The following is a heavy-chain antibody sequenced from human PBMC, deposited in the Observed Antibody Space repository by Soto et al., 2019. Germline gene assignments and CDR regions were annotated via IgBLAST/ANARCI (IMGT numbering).Heavy chain of an antibody. CDR1: GGSISSSSYY. V-gene: IGHV4-39*01. CDR3: ARHSLVWEAFDI. Sequence: QLQLQESGPGLVKPSETLSLTCTVSGGSISSSSYYWGWIRQPPGKGLEWIGSIYYSGSTYYNPSLKSRVTISVDTSKNQFSLKLSSVTAADTAVYYCARHSLVWEAFDIWGQGTMVTVSS. CDR2: IYYSGST. D-gene: IGHD1-20*01. J-gene: IGHJ3*02.